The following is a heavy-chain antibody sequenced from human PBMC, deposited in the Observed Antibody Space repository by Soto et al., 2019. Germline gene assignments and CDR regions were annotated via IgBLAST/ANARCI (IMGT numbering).Heavy chain of an antibody. CDR3: AREPRFGESHFDY. V-gene: IGHV4-61*08. J-gene: IGHJ4*02. CDR1: GGSISSGDYY. CDR2: FYYSGST. D-gene: IGHD3-10*01. Sequence: SETLSLTCTVSGGSISSGDYYWSWIRQPPGKGLEWIGYFYYSGSTNYNPSLKSRVTISVDTSKNQFSLKLSSVTAADTAVYYCAREPRFGESHFDYWGQGTLVTVSS.